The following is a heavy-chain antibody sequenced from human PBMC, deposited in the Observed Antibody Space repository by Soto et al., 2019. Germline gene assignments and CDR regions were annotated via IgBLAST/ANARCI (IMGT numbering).Heavy chain of an antibody. V-gene: IGHV7-4-1*01. CDR3: ARDSSEDYYDSSGYYPYNWFDP. CDR1: GYTFTSYA. J-gene: IGHJ5*02. CDR2: INTNTGNP. D-gene: IGHD3-22*01. Sequence: ASVKVSCKASGYTFTSYAMNWVLQAPGQGLAGMGWINTNTGNPTYAQGFTGRFVFSLDTSVSTAYLQICSLKAEDTAVYYCARDSSEDYYDSSGYYPYNWFDPWGQGTLVTVSS.